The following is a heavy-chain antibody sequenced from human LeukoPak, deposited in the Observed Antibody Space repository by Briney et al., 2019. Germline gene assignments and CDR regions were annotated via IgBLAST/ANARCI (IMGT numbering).Heavy chain of an antibody. CDR2: IYYSGST. CDR1: GGSISSYY. J-gene: IGHJ4*02. V-gene: IGHV4-59*08. D-gene: IGHD1-7*01. Sequence: SETLSLTCTVSGGSISSYYWSWIRQPPGKGLEWIGYIYYSGSTNYNPSLKSRVTISVDMSKNQFSLKLSSVTAADTAVYYCARGRITGTPDYWGQGTLVTVSS. CDR3: ARGRITGTPDY.